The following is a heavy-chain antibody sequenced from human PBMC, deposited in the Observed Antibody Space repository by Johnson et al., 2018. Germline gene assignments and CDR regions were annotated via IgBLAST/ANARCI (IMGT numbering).Heavy chain of an antibody. D-gene: IGHD3-10*01. V-gene: IGHV3-9*01. CDR2: IGWKSNSV. J-gene: IGHJ6*03. Sequence: VQLVESGGGLVQPGGSLRLSCTASGFSFDDYAMHWVRQPPGKGLEWVAGIGWKSNSVGYADSVKGRFTISRDTAKNSLYLQMNSLREDDTALYYCAHLPLWFGELIFYMDVWGKGTTVTV. CDR3: AHLPLWFGELIFYMDV. CDR1: GFSFDDYA.